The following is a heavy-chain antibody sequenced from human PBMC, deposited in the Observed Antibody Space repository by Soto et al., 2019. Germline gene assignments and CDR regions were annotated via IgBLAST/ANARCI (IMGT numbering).Heavy chain of an antibody. CDR1: GGTFSIYA. D-gene: IGHD3-9*01. Sequence: GASVKVACKTSGGTFSIYAISWVRQTTGQGLEWMGGIIPIFGTANYAQKFQGRVTITADESTSTAYMELSSLRSEDTAVYYCARDRARDILTGYKEYWGQGTLVTVSS. J-gene: IGHJ4*02. V-gene: IGHV1-69*13. CDR3: ARDRARDILTGYKEY. CDR2: IIPIFGTA.